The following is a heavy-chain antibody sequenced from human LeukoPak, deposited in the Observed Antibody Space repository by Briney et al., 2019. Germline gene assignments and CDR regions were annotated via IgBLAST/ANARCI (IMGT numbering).Heavy chain of an antibody. J-gene: IGHJ4*02. D-gene: IGHD5-18*01. V-gene: IGHV4-34*01. CDR2: INHSGST. CDR3: ARGDTAMVKSRRKKYYFDY. Sequence: SETVSLTCVVYGGSFSGYYWSWIPQPPGKGLEWIGEINHSGSTNYNPSLKSRVTISVDTSKNQFSLKLSSVTAADTAVYYCARGDTAMVKSRRKKYYFDYWGQGTLVTVSS. CDR1: GGSFSGYY.